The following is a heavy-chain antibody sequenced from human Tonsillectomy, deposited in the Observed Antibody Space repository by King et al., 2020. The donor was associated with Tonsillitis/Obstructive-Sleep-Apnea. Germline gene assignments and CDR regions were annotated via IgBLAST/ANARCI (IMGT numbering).Heavy chain of an antibody. D-gene: IGHD2-2*01. CDR3: ARSPLGYCSSTSCYDNWFDP. CDR2: IYPGDSDT. J-gene: IGHJ5*02. Sequence: VQLVESGAEVKKPGESLKISCKGSGYSFTSYWIGWVRQMPGKGLEWMGIIYPGDSDTRTSPPFQGQFTISADKSISTAYLQWSSLKASDTAMYYCARSPLGYCSSTSCYDNWFDPWGQGTLVTVSS. CDR1: GYSFTSYW. V-gene: IGHV5-51*01.